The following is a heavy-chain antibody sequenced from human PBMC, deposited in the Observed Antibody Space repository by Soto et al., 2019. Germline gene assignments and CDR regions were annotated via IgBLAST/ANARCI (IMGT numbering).Heavy chain of an antibody. CDR1: GFTFSDYD. D-gene: IGHD6-19*01. J-gene: IGHJ6*02. CDR3: ARDPHCIAVDHSYYYGMDV. CDR2: TSSSGNTI. V-gene: IGHV3-11*01. Sequence: QVQLVESGGDLAKPGGSLRLSCAGSGFTFSDYDMGWIRQAPGKGLEWVSYTSSSGNTIYYVDSVKGRFTMSRDNAKNSLYLPMDSLRVEDTAVYYCARDPHCIAVDHSYYYGMDVWGQGTTCTVAS.